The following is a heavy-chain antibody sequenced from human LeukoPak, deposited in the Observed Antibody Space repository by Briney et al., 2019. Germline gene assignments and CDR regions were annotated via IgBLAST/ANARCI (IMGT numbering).Heavy chain of an antibody. Sequence: GESLKISCKGSGYSFTSYWSCWGRQMPGKGLGWGGIIYPGDSDTSYSPSFQGKVTISADKSISTAYLQWSSLKGSDTAMYYCARLDSSIISISGITTTYFDYWGQGTLVTVSS. CDR1: GYSFTSYW. CDR2: IYPGDSDT. CDR3: ARLDSSIISISGITTTYFDY. J-gene: IGHJ4*02. V-gene: IGHV5-51*01. D-gene: IGHD1-20*01.